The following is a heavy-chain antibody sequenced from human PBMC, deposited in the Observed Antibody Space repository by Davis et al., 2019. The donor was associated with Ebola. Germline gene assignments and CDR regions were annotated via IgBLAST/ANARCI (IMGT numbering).Heavy chain of an antibody. CDR1: GFTFSSYG. CDR3: ARDGLVLWFDP. V-gene: IGHV3-21*01. Sequence: GESLKISCAASGFTFSSYGMHWVRQAPGKGLEWVSAISGSGGSIYYADSVKGRFTISRDNAKNSLYLQMNSLRAEDTAVYYCARDGLVLWFDPWGQGTLVTVSS. J-gene: IGHJ5*02. D-gene: IGHD6-6*01. CDR2: ISGSGGSI.